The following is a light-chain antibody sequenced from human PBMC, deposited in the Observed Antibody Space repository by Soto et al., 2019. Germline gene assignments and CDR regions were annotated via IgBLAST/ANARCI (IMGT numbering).Light chain of an antibody. CDR3: QQYGSSPYT. Sequence: EIVMTQSPATLSVSPGERATLSCRASQSVSSNLAWYQQKPGQAPRLLIYGASTRATGIPARFSGSGSGKEFTLTISRLEPEDFAVYYCQQYGSSPYTFGQGTKLEIK. CDR2: GAS. V-gene: IGKV3-15*01. CDR1: QSVSSN. J-gene: IGKJ2*01.